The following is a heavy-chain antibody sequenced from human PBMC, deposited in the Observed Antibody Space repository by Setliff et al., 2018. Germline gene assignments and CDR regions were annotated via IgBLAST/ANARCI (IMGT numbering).Heavy chain of an antibody. D-gene: IGHD2-21*02. J-gene: IGHJ6*02. CDR1: GFTFSNYG. Sequence: GGSLRLSCVASGFTFSNYGMHWVRQAPGKGLEWVALIWNDGSRKFYGDSVKGRFTISRDNSKNTLYLQMDSLRAEDTAVYYCARNWVTAQHYYYGMDVWGQGTTVTVSS. V-gene: IGHV3-33*01. CDR2: IWNDGSRK. CDR3: ARNWVTAQHYYYGMDV.